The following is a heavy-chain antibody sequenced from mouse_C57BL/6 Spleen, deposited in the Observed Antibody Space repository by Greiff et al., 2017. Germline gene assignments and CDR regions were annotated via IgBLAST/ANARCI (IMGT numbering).Heavy chain of an antibody. D-gene: IGHD1-1*01. J-gene: IGHJ4*01. CDR3: TTTVVDYAMDY. CDR1: GFTFSDAW. Sequence: EVNLVESGGGLVQPGGSMKLSCAASGFTFSDAWMDWVRQSPEKGLEWVAEIRNKANNHATYYAESVKGRFTISRDDSKSSVYLQMNSLRAEDTGIYYCTTTVVDYAMDYWGQGTSVTVSS. CDR2: IRNKANNHAT. V-gene: IGHV6-6*01.